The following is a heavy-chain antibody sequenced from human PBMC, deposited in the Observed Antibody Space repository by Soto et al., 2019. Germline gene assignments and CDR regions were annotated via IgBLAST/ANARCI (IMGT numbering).Heavy chain of an antibody. D-gene: IGHD1-7*01. J-gene: IGHJ4*02. V-gene: IGHV3-74*01. CDR2: INSDGSST. Sequence: PGGSLRLSCAASGFTFSSYWMHWVRQAPGKGLVWVSRINSDGSSTSYADSVKGRFTISRDNAKNTLYLQMNSLRAEDTAVYYCARLRIDNWNYGSYFDYWGQGTLVTVS. CDR3: ARLRIDNWNYGSYFDY. CDR1: GFTFSSYW.